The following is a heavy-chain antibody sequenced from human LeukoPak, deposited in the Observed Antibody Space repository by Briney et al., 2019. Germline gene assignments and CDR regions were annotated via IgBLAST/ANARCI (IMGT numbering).Heavy chain of an antibody. Sequence: ASVEVSCKASGYTFTSYDINWVRQATGQGLEWMGWMNPNSGNTGYAQKFQGRVTMTRNTSISTAYMELSSLRSEDTAVYYCARGRSSSLRKLLPQWLEHTGTFDIWGQGTMVTVSS. CDR3: ARGRSSSLRKLLPQWLEHTGTFDI. CDR2: MNPNSGNT. CDR1: GYTFTSYD. V-gene: IGHV1-8*01. J-gene: IGHJ3*02. D-gene: IGHD6-19*01.